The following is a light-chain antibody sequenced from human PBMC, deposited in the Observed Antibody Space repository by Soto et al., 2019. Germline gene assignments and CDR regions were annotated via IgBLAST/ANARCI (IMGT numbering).Light chain of an antibody. V-gene: IGKV3-20*01. CDR2: GAS. Sequence: EIVLTQSPGTLSLSPGERATLSCRASQSVSSNYLAWYQQKPGQAPRLLIFGASNRATGIPDRFSGSGSGTDGTLSISRLEPEDFAVYYCQQYGTSPITFGQGTRLEIK. J-gene: IGKJ5*01. CDR3: QQYGTSPIT. CDR1: QSVSSNY.